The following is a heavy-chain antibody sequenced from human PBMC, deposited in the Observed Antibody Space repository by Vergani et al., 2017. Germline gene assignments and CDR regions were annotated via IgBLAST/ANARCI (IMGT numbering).Heavy chain of an antibody. CDR2: ISSSGSPI. CDR1: GFTFSSYE. V-gene: IGHV3-48*03. Sequence: EVQLVESGGGLVQPGGSLRLSCAASGFTFSSYEMNWVRQAPGKGLEWVSYISSSGSPIYYADSVKARFTISRDNAKNSLCLQMNSLRAEDTAVYYCARVPYYYDSSGYYFSFDYWGQGTLVTVSS. J-gene: IGHJ4*02. D-gene: IGHD3-22*01. CDR3: ARVPYYYDSSGYYFSFDY.